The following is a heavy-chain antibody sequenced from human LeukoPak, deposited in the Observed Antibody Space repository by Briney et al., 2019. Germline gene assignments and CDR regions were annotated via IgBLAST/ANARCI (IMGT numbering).Heavy chain of an antibody. V-gene: IGHV3-21*01. Sequence: GGSLRLSCAASGFTFSSYSMNWVRQAPGKGLEWVSSISSSRSYIYYADSVKGRFTISRDNAKNSLYLQMNSLRAEDTAVYYCARDRDILTGYYITDAFDIWGQGTMVTVSS. CDR2: ISSSRSYI. CDR3: ARDRDILTGYYITDAFDI. J-gene: IGHJ3*02. D-gene: IGHD3-9*01. CDR1: GFTFSSYS.